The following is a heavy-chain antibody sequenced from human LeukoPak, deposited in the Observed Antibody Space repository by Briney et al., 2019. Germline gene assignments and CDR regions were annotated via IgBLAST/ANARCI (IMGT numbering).Heavy chain of an antibody. V-gene: IGHV4-59*01. CDR2: IYYSGST. CDR3: ARSSRYYYMDV. CDR1: GGSIGSYY. J-gene: IGHJ6*03. Sequence: PSETLSLTCTVSGGSIGSYYWSWIRQPPGKGLEWIGNIYYSGSTNYNPSLKGRVTISVDTSKNQFSLKLSSVTAADTAVYYCARSSRYYYMDVWGKGTTVTVSS. D-gene: IGHD3-10*01.